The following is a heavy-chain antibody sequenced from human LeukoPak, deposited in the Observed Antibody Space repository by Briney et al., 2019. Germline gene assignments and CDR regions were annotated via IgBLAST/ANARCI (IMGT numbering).Heavy chain of an antibody. Sequence: GGSLRLSRAVSGFTFSSYWMHWVRQAPGKGLVWVSRIDRDGSRINYADSVKGRFTISRDNGKNTLFLQMNSLRAEDAAVYYCVRGNDYGGPHYWGQGTLVTVSS. CDR1: GFTFSSYW. CDR2: IDRDGSRI. V-gene: IGHV3-74*01. D-gene: IGHD4-23*01. J-gene: IGHJ4*02. CDR3: VRGNDYGGPHY.